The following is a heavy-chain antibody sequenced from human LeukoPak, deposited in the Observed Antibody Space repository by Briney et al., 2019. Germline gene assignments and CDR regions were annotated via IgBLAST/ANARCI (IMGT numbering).Heavy chain of an antibody. Sequence: ASVKVSCKASGYTFTSYYMPWVRQAPGQGLEWMGIINPSGGSTSYAQKFQGRVTMTRDTSTSTVYMELSSLRSEDTAVYYCARDWPTMGDAFDIWGQGTMVTVSS. D-gene: IGHD3-10*01. CDR1: GYTFTSYY. CDR2: INPSGGST. V-gene: IGHV1-46*03. J-gene: IGHJ3*02. CDR3: ARDWPTMGDAFDI.